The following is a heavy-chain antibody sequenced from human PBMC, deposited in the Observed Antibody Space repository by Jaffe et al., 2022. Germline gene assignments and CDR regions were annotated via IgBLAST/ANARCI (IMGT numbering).Heavy chain of an antibody. D-gene: IGHD5-18*01. CDR3: AREGLSRIQLWFREVYYMDV. Sequence: EVQLVESGGGLVQPGGSLRLSCAASGFTFSSYWMSWVRQAPGKGLEWVANIKQDGSEKYYVDSVKGRFTISRDNAKNSLYLQMNSLRAEDTAVYYCAREGLSRIQLWFREVYYMDVWGKGTTVTVSS. CDR2: IKQDGSEK. V-gene: IGHV3-7*01. CDR1: GFTFSSYW. J-gene: IGHJ6*03.